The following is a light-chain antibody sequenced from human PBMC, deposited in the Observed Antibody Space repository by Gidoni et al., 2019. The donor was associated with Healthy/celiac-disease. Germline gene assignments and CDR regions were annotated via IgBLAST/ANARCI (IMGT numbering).Light chain of an antibody. Sequence: DIQITQSPSSLSASVGDRVTITCRAGQGISRYLNWYQQKPGKAPKLLIYAASSLESGVPSRFSGSGSGTDFTLTISSLQPEDIATYYCQQCYSPPTFTFGQGTKVEIK. CDR2: AAS. CDR3: QQCYSPPTFT. CDR1: QGISRY. J-gene: IGKJ1*01. V-gene: IGKV1-39*01.